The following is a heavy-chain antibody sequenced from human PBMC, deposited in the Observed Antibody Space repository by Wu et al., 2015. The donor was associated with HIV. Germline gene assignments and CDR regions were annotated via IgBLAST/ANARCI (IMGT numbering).Heavy chain of an antibody. CDR1: GYTFTNYD. CDR2: MNPDSGNI. Sequence: QVQLVQSGAEVKKPGASVKVSCKASGYTFTNYDINWVRQATGQGLEWMGWMNPDSGNIGYAQKFQGRVIITRNTSISTAYMELRRLKSDDTAVYYCARDRSPYYFDYWGQGTLVTVSS. CDR3: ARDRSPYYFDY. J-gene: IGHJ4*02. V-gene: IGHV1-8*03.